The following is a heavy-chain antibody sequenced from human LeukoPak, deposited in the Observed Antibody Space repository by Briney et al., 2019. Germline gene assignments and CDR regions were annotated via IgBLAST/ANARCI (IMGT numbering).Heavy chain of an antibody. CDR2: INPSGGST. Sequence: GASVKVSCKASGYTFTSYYMHWVRQAPGQGLEWMGIINPSGGSTSYAQKFQGRVTMTRDMSTSTVYMELSSLRSEDTVVYYCARDGIVVVPAARGCFDYWGQGTLVTVSS. J-gene: IGHJ4*02. V-gene: IGHV1-46*01. D-gene: IGHD2-2*01. CDR3: ARDGIVVVPAARGCFDY. CDR1: GYTFTSYY.